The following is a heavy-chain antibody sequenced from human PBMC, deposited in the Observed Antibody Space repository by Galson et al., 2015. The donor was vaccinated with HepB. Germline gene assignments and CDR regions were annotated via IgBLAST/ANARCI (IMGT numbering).Heavy chain of an antibody. CDR1: GGTFSSYA. CDR3: ARGSPQWLAHKGGLFDY. J-gene: IGHJ4*02. V-gene: IGHV1-69*13. Sequence: SVKVSCKASGGTFSSYAISWVRQAPGQGLEWMGGIIPIFGTANYAQKFQGRVTITADESTSTAYMELSSLRSEDTAVYYCARGSPQWLAHKGGLFDYWGQGTLVTVSS. CDR2: IIPIFGTA. D-gene: IGHD6-19*01.